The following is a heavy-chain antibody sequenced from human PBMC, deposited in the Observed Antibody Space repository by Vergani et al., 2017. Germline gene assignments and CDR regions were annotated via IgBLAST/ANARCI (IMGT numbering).Heavy chain of an antibody. CDR3: ARGPITVTFRGTLLMG. J-gene: IGHJ4*02. V-gene: IGHV1-69*04. CDR2: SIPILGIA. CDR1: VGTFSSYA. D-gene: IGHD4-17*01. Sequence: QVQLVQSGAEVKKPGSSVKVSCKASVGTFSSYAISWVRQAPGQGLEWMGRSIPILGIANYAQKFQGRVTITADKSTSTAYMELSSLRSEDTAVYYCARGPITVTFRGTLLMGWGQGTLVTVSS.